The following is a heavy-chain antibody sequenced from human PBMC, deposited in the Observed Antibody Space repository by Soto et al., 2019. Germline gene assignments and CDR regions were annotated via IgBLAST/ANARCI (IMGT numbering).Heavy chain of an antibody. CDR3: ARGSSSRGYYYGMDV. V-gene: IGHV4-59*01. Sequence: QVQLQESGPGLVKPSETLSLTCTVSGGSISSYYWSWIRQPPGKGLEWIGYIYYSGSTNYNPSLKSRVTISVDTSKNQFSLKLSSVTAADTAVYYCARGSSSRGYYYGMDVWGQGTTVTVSS. CDR2: IYYSGST. CDR1: GGSISSYY. J-gene: IGHJ6*02. D-gene: IGHD2-2*01.